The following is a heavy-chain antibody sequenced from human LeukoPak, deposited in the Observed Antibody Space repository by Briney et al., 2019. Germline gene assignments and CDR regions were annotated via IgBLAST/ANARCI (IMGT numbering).Heavy chain of an antibody. CDR2: ISSSSSYI. V-gene: IGHV3-21*01. CDR1: GFTSSSYS. Sequence: GGSLRLSCAASGFTSSSYSMNWVRQAPGKGLEWVSSISSSSSYIYYADSVKGRFTISRDNAKNSLYLQMNSLRAEDTAVYYCARERVTTADFDYWGQGTLVTVSS. CDR3: ARERVTTADFDY. J-gene: IGHJ4*02. D-gene: IGHD4-17*01.